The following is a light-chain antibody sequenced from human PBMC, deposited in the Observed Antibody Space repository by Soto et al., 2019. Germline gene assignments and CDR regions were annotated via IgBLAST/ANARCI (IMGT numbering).Light chain of an antibody. V-gene: IGKV3D-20*02. Sequence: EIVLTQSPGTLSLSPGERATLSCRASQSITNNYLAWYQQKPGRAHRLLIYGASSRATGIPDRFSGSGSGTDFTLTISRLEPEDFAVYYCQQRVNWPPTFGGGTKVEI. J-gene: IGKJ4*01. CDR3: QQRVNWPPT. CDR1: QSITNNY. CDR2: GAS.